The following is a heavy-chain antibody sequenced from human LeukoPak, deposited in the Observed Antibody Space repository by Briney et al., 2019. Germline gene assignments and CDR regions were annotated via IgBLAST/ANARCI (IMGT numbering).Heavy chain of an antibody. CDR2: INHSGST. V-gene: IGHV4-34*01. Sequence: SETLSLTCAVYGGSFSGYYRSWIRQPPGKGLEWIGEINHSGSTNYNPSLKSRVTISVDTSKNQFSLKLSSVTAADTAVYYCARERGIVATGDVWGTGTTVTVSS. D-gene: IGHD5-12*01. CDR1: GGSFSGYY. J-gene: IGHJ6*04. CDR3: ARERGIVATGDV.